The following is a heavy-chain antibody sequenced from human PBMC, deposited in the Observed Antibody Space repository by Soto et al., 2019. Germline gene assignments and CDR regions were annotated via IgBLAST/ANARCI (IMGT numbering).Heavy chain of an antibody. Sequence: ASVKVSCTASVGTFSSYTISWVRQAPGQGLEWMGRIIPILGIANYAQKFQGRVTITADKSTSTAYMELSSLRSEDTAVYYCTRKHPPNSPVVGWFDPWGQGTLVTVSS. CDR3: TRKHPPNSPVVGWFDP. CDR2: IIPILGIA. V-gene: IGHV1-69*02. CDR1: VGTFSSYT. J-gene: IGHJ5*02. D-gene: IGHD2-15*01.